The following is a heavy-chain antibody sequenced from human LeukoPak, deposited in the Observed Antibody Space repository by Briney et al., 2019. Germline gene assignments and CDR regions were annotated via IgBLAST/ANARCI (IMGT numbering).Heavy chain of an antibody. CDR3: ATVGYCSSTSCPYYYYMDV. CDR1: GFTFSSYG. V-gene: IGHV3-21*01. D-gene: IGHD2-2*01. J-gene: IGHJ6*03. CDR2: ISSSSSYI. Sequence: PGGSLRLSCAASGFTFSSYGMHWVRQAPGKGLEWVSSISSSSSYIYYADSVKGRFTISRDNAKNSLYLQMNSLRAEDTAVYYCATVGYCSSTSCPYYYYMDVWGKGTTVTVSS.